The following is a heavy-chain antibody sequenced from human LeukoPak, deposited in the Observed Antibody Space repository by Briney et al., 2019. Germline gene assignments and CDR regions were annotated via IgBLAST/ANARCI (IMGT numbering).Heavy chain of an antibody. CDR2: IYYSGST. D-gene: IGHD3-10*01. Sequence: SETLSHTCTVSGGSISSGDYYWSWIRQPPGKGLEWIGYIYYSGSTYYNPSLKSRVTISVDTSKNQFSLKLSSVTAADTAVYYCARSNYYGSGSYNYWGQGTLVTVSS. V-gene: IGHV4-30-4*08. CDR3: ARSNYYGSGSYNY. CDR1: GGSISSGDYY. J-gene: IGHJ4*02.